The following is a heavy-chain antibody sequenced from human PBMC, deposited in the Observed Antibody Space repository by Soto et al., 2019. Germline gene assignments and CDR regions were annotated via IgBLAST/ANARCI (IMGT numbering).Heavy chain of an antibody. CDR1: GNPIPSYN. J-gene: IGHJ2*01. Sequence: RSAGNPIPSYNINWPRQAEKKGLEWMGWRNSNRGNTCYAQKCQGRVTMTRNTAISTAYIALGSLRSEDRAVYYCARGGYSGFFFFNYTATTDL. V-gene: IGHV1-8*02. CDR3: ARGGYSGFFFFNYTATTDL. D-gene: IGHD5-12*01. CDR2: RNSNRGNT.